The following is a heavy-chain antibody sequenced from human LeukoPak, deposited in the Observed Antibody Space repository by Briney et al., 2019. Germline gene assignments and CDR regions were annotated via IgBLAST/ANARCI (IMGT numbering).Heavy chain of an antibody. CDR2: INHSGST. J-gene: IGHJ4*02. CDR3: ARGRSARDIVVVPAAHFDY. D-gene: IGHD2-2*01. Sequence: SVTPSLPCTVYGGSSSCSTYYWGRIRQPPGKGLEWIGEINHSGSTNYNLSLKSRGTISVDTSKNQFSLKLSSVTAADTAVYYCARGRSARDIVVVPAAHFDYWGQGTLVSVSS. CDR1: GGSSSCSTYY. V-gene: IGHV4-34*01.